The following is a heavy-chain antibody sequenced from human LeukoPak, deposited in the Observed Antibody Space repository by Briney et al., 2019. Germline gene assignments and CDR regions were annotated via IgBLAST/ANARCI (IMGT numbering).Heavy chain of an antibody. CDR2: ISAYNGNT. CDR1: GYTFTSYG. CDR3: ARVVGGSYYSANCFDY. D-gene: IGHD1-26*01. Sequence: VASAKVSCKPSGYTFTSYGISWVRQAPGQGLEWMGWISAYNGNTNYAQKLQGRVTMTTDTSTSTAYMELRSLRSDDTAVYYCARVVGGSYYSANCFDYWGQGTLVTVSS. V-gene: IGHV1-18*01. J-gene: IGHJ4*02.